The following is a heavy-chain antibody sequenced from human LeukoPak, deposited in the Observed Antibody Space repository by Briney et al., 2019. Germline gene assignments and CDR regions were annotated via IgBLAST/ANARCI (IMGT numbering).Heavy chain of an antibody. CDR2: IYYSGST. CDR1: GGSISSGDYY. CDR3: ARLGGVSRWFDP. J-gene: IGHJ5*02. D-gene: IGHD6-6*01. Sequence: SQTLSLTCTVSGGSISSGDYYWSWIRQPPGKGLEWIGYIYYSGSTYYNPSLKSRVTMSLDTSKSQFSLKLSSVTAADPAVYYCARLGGVSRWFDPWGQGTLVTVSS. V-gene: IGHV4-30-4*01.